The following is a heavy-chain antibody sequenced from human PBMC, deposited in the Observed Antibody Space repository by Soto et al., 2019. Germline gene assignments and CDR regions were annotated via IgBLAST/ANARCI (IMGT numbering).Heavy chain of an antibody. J-gene: IGHJ3*02. Sequence: QVQLVQSGIEVKNPGASVKVSCKASGYAFTSFGISWVRQAPGQGLEWMGWTVANNGYTKYAQNLQGRVTLITDTSTSTAYIERRSLMYDDTAVYYCARCSGGTCYASYAFDICGQGTMVTVSS. CDR1: GYAFTSFG. V-gene: IGHV1-18*01. CDR3: ARCSGGTCYASYAFDI. D-gene: IGHD2-15*01. CDR2: TVANNGYT.